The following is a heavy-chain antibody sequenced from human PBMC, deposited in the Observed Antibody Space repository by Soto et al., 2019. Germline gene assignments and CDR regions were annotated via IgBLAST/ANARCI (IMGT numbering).Heavy chain of an antibody. V-gene: IGHV5-51*01. J-gene: IGHJ6*02. CDR1: GYSFTSYW. D-gene: IGHD2-2*01. Sequence: PGESLKISCKGSGYSFTSYWIGWVRQMPGKGLEWMGIIYPGDSDTRYSPSFQGQVTISADKSISTAYLQWSSLKASDTAMYYCARLGDVVVPAATFYCYGMDVWGQGTTVTVSS. CDR3: ARLGDVVVPAATFYCYGMDV. CDR2: IYPGDSDT.